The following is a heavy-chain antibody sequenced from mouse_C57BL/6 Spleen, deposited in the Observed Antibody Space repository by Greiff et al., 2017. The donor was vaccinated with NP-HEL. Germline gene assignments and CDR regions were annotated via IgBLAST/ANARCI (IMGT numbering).Heavy chain of an antibody. J-gene: IGHJ1*03. CDR3: ARWDTTAWYFDV. Sequence: QVQLKQSGAELARPGASVKMSCKASGYTFTSYTMHWVKQRPGQGLEWIGYINPSSGYTKYNQKFKDKATLTADKSSSTAYMQLSSLTSEDSAVYYCARWDTTAWYFDVWGTGTTVTVSS. CDR1: GYTFTSYT. D-gene: IGHD1-2*01. CDR2: INPSSGYT. V-gene: IGHV1-4*01.